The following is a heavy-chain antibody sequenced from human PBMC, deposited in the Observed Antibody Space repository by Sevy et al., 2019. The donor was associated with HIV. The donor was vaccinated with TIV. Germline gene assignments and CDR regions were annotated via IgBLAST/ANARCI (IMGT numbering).Heavy chain of an antibody. CDR3: AKAAGPYFRH. D-gene: IGHD6-13*01. CDR1: GFTFDDYA. Sequence: GGSLRLSCAASGFTFDDYAMHWVRQAPGKGLEWVSGISWNSGSIGYADSVKGRFTISRDNAKNSLYLQMNSLRAEDTALYYCAKAAGPYFRHWGQGTLVTVSS. CDR2: ISWNSGSI. J-gene: IGHJ1*01. V-gene: IGHV3-9*01.